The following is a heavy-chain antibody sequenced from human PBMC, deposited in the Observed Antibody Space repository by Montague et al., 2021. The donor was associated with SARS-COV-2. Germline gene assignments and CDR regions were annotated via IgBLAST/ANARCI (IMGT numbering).Heavy chain of an antibody. CDR3: ARSNLSDYYDIGNAFDI. CDR1: GGSISSGCYS. V-gene: IGHV4-30-2*01. CDR2: IYHSGST. Sequence: TLSLTCAVSGGSISSGCYSWSWIRPPPGKGLEWYGYIYHSGSTYYNPSLKSRVTISVDRSKNQFSLKLSSVTAADTAVYYCARSNLSDYYDIGNAFDIWGQGTMVTVSS. J-gene: IGHJ3*02. D-gene: IGHD3-22*01.